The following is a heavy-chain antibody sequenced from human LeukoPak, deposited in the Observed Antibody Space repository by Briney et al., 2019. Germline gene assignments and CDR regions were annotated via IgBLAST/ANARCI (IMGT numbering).Heavy chain of an antibody. CDR2: ISYDGSNK. D-gene: IGHD6-13*01. J-gene: IGHJ4*02. CDR1: GFTFSSYA. V-gene: IGHV3-30-3*01. Sequence: GGSLRLSCAASGFTFSSYAMHWVRQAPGKGLEWVAVISYDGSNKYYADSVKGRFTISRDNSKNTLYLQMNSLRAEDTAVYYCARDKGIAAAGTPTLFYFDYWGQGTLVTVSS. CDR3: ARDKGIAAAGTPTLFYFDY.